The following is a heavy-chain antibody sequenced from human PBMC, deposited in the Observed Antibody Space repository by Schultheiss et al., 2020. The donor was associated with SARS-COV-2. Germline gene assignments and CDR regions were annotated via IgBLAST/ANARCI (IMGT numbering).Heavy chain of an antibody. CDR3: AREREYQLPPYYYYYYMDV. J-gene: IGHJ6*03. CDR2: IYYSGST. V-gene: IGHV4-59*01. D-gene: IGHD2-2*01. CDR1: GGSFSGYY. Sequence: GSLRLSCAVYGGSFSGYYWSWIRQPPGKGLEWIGYIYYSGSTNYNPSLKSRVTISVDTSKNQFSLKLSSVTAADTAVYYCAREREYQLPPYYYYYYMDVWGKGTTVTVSS.